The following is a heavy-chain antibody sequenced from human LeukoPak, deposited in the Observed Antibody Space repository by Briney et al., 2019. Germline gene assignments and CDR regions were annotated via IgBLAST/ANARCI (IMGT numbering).Heavy chain of an antibody. CDR3: AKGAAAGKVDWFDP. CDR2: INQDGNGK. J-gene: IGHJ5*02. V-gene: IGHV3-7*01. CDR1: GFTFSNYW. Sequence: GGSLRLSCAASGFTFSNYWMNWVRQAPGKGPEWVANINQDGNGKYFVESVKGRFTISRDNAKNSLYLQMNSLRAEDTAVYYCAKGAAAGKVDWFDPWGQGTLVTVSS. D-gene: IGHD6-13*01.